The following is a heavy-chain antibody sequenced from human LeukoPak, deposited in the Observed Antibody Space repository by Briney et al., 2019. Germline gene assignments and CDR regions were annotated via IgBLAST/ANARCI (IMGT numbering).Heavy chain of an antibody. CDR2: ISGSSDHI. V-gene: IGHV3-21*06. Sequence: PGGSLRLSCAASGFTFSSYNMNWVRRAPGKGLEWGSSISGSSDHINYADSVKGRFTISRDNAKNSLYLQMNTLSAEDTAVYYCARVSLEILASYYIRYWFDPWGQGTLVTVSS. J-gene: IGHJ5*02. CDR1: GFTFSSYN. CDR3: ARVSLEILASYYIRYWFDP. D-gene: IGHD3-9*01.